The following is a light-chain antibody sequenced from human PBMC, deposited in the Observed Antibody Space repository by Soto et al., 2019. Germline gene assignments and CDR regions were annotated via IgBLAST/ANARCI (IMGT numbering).Light chain of an antibody. V-gene: IGKV1-33*01. J-gene: IGKJ3*01. CDR3: QQFHNFPPT. CDR1: QDISNY. CDR2: DAS. Sequence: DIQMTQSPSSLSASVGDRVTITCQASQDISNYLNWYQQKPGKPPNLLIYDASTLKSGVPSRFSGSRSGTNFTFTITSLQPEDMATYYCQQFHNFPPTFGPGTKV.